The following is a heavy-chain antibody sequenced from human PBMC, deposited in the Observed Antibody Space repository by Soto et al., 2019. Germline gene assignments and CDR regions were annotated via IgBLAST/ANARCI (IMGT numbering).Heavy chain of an antibody. CDR3: ARGEDAYCSGGSCYSWEFDP. D-gene: IGHD2-15*01. CDR2: IIPILGIA. CDR1: GGTFSSYT. J-gene: IGHJ5*02. V-gene: IGHV1-69*02. Sequence: QVQLVQSGAEVKKPGSSVKVSCKASGGTFSSYTISWVRQAPGQGLEWMGRIIPILGIANYAQKFQGRVTITADKSTSTAYMELSSLRSEDTAVYYCARGEDAYCSGGSCYSWEFDPWGQGTLVTVSS.